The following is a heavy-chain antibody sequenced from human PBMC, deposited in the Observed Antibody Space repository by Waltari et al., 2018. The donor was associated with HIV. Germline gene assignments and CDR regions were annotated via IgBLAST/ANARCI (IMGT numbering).Heavy chain of an antibody. CDR2: ISGSGGTK. J-gene: IGHJ4*02. D-gene: IGHD5-18*01. Sequence: EVQLVESGGGLVQPGGSLRLSCTASGFTFNTFAMSWVRQAPGKGLEWVSVISGSGGTKYYADSVKGRFTVSRDNFKNTVYLQMNSLRAGDTAIYYCAKAVMETAVSSPVDCWGQGALVTVSS. CDR3: AKAVMETAVSSPVDC. CDR1: GFTFNTFA. V-gene: IGHV3-23*04.